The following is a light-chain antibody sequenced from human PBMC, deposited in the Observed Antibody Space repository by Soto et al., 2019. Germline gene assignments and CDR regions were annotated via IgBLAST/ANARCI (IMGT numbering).Light chain of an antibody. CDR2: AAS. CDR3: QKYHNAPRT. Sequence: DIQMTQSPSSLSASVGDTVTITCRASQGISNYLAWYQQKPGQVPNLLIYAASTLQSGVPSRFSGSGSGTDFTLTISSLRPEDVATYYCQKYHNAPRTFGQGTHVEI. J-gene: IGKJ1*01. V-gene: IGKV1-27*01. CDR1: QGISNY.